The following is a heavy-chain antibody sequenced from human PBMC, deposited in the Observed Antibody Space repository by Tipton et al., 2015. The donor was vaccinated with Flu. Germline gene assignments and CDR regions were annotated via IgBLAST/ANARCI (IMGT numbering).Heavy chain of an antibody. D-gene: IGHD2-15*01. J-gene: IGHJ4*02. CDR3: ARVGYCSGRSCYLLDY. CDR2: ISGSSIYR. CDR1: GFTFTNSW. V-gene: IGHV3-21*01. Sequence: SLRLSCAASGFTFTNSWMDWVRQAPGKGLEWVSSISGSSIYRQYGDSVEGRFTISRDNAKNSLYLQMNSLRAEDTAVYYCARVGYCSGRSCYLLDYWGQGILVTVSS.